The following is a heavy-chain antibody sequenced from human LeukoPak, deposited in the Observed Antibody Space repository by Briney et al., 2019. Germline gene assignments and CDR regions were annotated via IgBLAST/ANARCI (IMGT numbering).Heavy chain of an antibody. CDR1: RFKISDYS. V-gene: IGHV3-11*01. Sequence: GGSLRLSCAASRFKISDYSMSWIRQSPGKGLEWVSSINNGGGVIQYANSVKGRFTISRDNAKNSLYLQMNSLTAEDTAVYYCVVQAGLTYYDISFDSWGQGTLVTVSS. D-gene: IGHD3-9*01. CDR3: VVQAGLTYYDISFDS. J-gene: IGHJ5*01. CDR2: INNGGGVI.